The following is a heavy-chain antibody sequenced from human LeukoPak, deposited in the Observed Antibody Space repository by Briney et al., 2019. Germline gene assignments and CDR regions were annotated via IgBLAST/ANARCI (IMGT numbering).Heavy chain of an antibody. D-gene: IGHD1-26*01. V-gene: IGHV1-2*02. CDR1: GYTFTGYY. Sequence: ASVKVSCKASGYTFTGYYMHWVRQAPGQGLEWMGWINPNSGGTNYAQKFQGRVTMTRDTSTSTVYMELSSLRSEDTAVYYCARDGYKGYSESYYEDCWGQGTLVTVSS. CDR2: INPNSGGT. J-gene: IGHJ4*02. CDR3: ARDGYKGYSESYYEDC.